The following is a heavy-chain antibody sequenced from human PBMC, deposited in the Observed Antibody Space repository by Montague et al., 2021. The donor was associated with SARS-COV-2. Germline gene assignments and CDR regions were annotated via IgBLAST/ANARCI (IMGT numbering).Heavy chain of an antibody. D-gene: IGHD3-3*01. CDR3: ARDRRFLEWNPYYMDV. CDR1: GFTFSSYS. J-gene: IGHJ6*03. V-gene: IGHV3-21*01. Sequence: SLRLSCAASGFTFSSYSMNWVRQAPGKGLEWVSSISVSDTYIYYADSVKGRFTISRDNGKNSLCLQMNSLRAEDTAVYYCARDRRFLEWNPYYMDVWGKGTTVTVSS. CDR2: ISVSDTYI.